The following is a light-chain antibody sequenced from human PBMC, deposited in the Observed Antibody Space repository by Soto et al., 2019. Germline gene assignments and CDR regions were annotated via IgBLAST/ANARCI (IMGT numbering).Light chain of an antibody. J-gene: IGLJ3*02. CDR2: LNSDGSH. Sequence: QAVVTQSPSASASLGASVKLTCTLSSGHSNYAIAWHQQQPEKGPRYLMKLNSDGSHSKGDGIPDRFSGTSSGAERYLTISSLQSDDEADYYCQTWGTGIQVFGGGTKVTVL. V-gene: IGLV4-69*01. CDR1: SGHSNYA. CDR3: QTWGTGIQV.